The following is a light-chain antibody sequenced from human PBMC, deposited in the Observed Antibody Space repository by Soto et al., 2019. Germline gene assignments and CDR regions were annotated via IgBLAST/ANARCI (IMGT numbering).Light chain of an antibody. CDR3: ESYDSNNHWV. CDR1: SGSIVSNY. J-gene: IGLJ3*02. Sequence: NFMLTQPHSVSESPGKTVTISCTRSSGSIVSNYVQWYQQRPDSAPTTVIYENDQRASGVPDRFSGSIDRSSNSASLTISGLKTEDEADYYCESYDSNNHWVFGGGTQLTVL. CDR2: END. V-gene: IGLV6-57*04.